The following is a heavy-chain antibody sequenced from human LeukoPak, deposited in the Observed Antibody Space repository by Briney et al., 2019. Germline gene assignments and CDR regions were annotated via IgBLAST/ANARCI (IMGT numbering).Heavy chain of an antibody. V-gene: IGHV3-30*03. CDR2: ISYDGSNK. Sequence: GRSLRLSCAASGFTFSSYGMHWVRQAPGKGLEWVAVISYDGSNKYYADSVKGRFTISRDNSKNTLYLHMNSLRAEDTAVYYCSMVRGVNEPFDYWGQGTLVTVSS. CDR3: SMVRGVNEPFDY. J-gene: IGHJ4*02. CDR1: GFTFSSYG. D-gene: IGHD3-10*01.